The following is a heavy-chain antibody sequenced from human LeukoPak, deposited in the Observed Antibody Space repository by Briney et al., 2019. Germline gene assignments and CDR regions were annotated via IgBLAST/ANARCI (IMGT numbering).Heavy chain of an antibody. J-gene: IGHJ4*02. V-gene: IGHV3-21*01. D-gene: IGHD3-10*01. CDR3: ARDMRPLYYASGSFFFDY. CDR2: ISSSSSYI. CDR1: GFTFSSYS. Sequence: KPGGSLRLSCAASGFTFSSYSMNWVRQAPGKGLEWVSSISSSSSYIYYADSVKGRFTISRDNAKNSLYLQMNGLRAEDTAVYYCARDMRPLYYASGSFFFDYWGQGTLVTVSS.